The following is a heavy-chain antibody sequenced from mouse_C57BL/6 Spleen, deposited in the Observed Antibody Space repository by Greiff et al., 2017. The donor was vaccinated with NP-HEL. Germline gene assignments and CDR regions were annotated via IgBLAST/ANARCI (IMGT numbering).Heavy chain of an antibody. CDR2: INPSSGYT. Sequence: VQLQQSGAELARPGASVKMSCKASGYTFTSYTMHWVKQRPGQGLEWIGYINPSSGYTKYNQKFKDKATLTADKSSSTAYMQLSSLTSEDSAVYYCARAEVITTVVAKNYFDYWGQGTTLTVSS. V-gene: IGHV1-4*01. D-gene: IGHD1-1*01. CDR1: GYTFTSYT. CDR3: ARAEVITTVVAKNYFDY. J-gene: IGHJ2*01.